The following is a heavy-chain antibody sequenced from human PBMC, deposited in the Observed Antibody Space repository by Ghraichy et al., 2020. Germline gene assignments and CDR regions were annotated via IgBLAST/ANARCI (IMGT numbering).Heavy chain of an antibody. CDR3: ARDRDYDILTGCFDY. CDR1: GFTFSSYS. J-gene: IGHJ4*02. CDR2: ISSSSSYI. D-gene: IGHD3-9*01. Sequence: GGSLRLSCSASGFTFSSYSMNWVRQAPGKGLECVSSISSSSSYIYYADSVKGRFTISRDNAKNSLYLQMNSLRAEDTAVYYCARDRDYDILTGCFDYWGQGTLVTVSS. V-gene: IGHV3-21*01.